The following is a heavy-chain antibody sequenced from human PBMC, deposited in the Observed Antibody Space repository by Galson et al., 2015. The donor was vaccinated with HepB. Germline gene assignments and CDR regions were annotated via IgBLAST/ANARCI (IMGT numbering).Heavy chain of an antibody. CDR3: ARDPGVSMGIAAAAYYFDY. V-gene: IGHV3-30*04. D-gene: IGHD6-13*01. Sequence: SLRLSCAASGFTFSSYAMHWVRQAPGKGLEWVAVISYDGSNKYYADSVKGRFTISRDNSKNTLYLQMNSLRAEDTAVYYCARDPGVSMGIAAAAYYFDYWGQGTLVTVSS. CDR1: GFTFSSYA. CDR2: ISYDGSNK. J-gene: IGHJ4*02.